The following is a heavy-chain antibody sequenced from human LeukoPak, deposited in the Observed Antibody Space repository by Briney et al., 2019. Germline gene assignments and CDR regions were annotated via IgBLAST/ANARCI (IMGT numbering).Heavy chain of an antibody. D-gene: IGHD5-24*01. CDR1: GGSISSYY. Sequence: SETLSPTCTVSGGSISSYYWNWIRQPPGKGLERIGYIYYSGSTNYNPSLKSRVTISVDTSKNQFSLKLSSVTAADTAVYYCARDRDGYNSLDYWGQGTLVTVSS. CDR3: ARDRDGYNSLDY. CDR2: IYYSGST. J-gene: IGHJ4*02. V-gene: IGHV4-59*01.